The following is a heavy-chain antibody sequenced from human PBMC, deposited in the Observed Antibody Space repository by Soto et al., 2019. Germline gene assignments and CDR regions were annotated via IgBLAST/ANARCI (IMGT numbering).Heavy chain of an antibody. Sequence: QVQLVESGGGVVQPGRSLRLSCAASGFTFSSYAMHWVRQAPGKGLEWVAVISYDGSNKYYADSVKGRFTISRDNSKNPLYLQMNSLRAEDTAVYYCARGLVRGVAPYFDYWGQGTLVTVSS. CDR1: GFTFSSYA. CDR2: ISYDGSNK. J-gene: IGHJ4*02. D-gene: IGHD3-10*01. V-gene: IGHV3-30-3*01. CDR3: ARGLVRGVAPYFDY.